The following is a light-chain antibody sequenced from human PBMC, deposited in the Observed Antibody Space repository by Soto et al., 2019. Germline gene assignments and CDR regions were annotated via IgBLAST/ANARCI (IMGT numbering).Light chain of an antibody. Sequence: EIVLTKAPGTMSLSPGEGATLSCRASQTVGSNYLSWYQQKPGQAPRLLIYGASRMDPGIPDRFTGSGSGTDFTLTIIRREPEDFAVYYWQHDGYTPPWTFGHGTKV. CDR2: GAS. CDR1: QTVGSNY. CDR3: QHDGYTPPWT. V-gene: IGKV3-20*01. J-gene: IGKJ1*01.